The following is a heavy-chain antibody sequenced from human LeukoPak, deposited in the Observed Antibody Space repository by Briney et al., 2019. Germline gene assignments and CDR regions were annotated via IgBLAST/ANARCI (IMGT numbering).Heavy chain of an antibody. D-gene: IGHD3-10*01. J-gene: IGHJ5*02. V-gene: IGHV4-30-4*01. CDR3: ARTYGSGSYYNSNWFDP. Sequence: PSETLSLTCTVSGGSISSGDYYWSWIRQPPGKGLEWIGYIYYSGSTYYNPSLKSRVTISVDTSKNQFSLKLSSVTAADTAVYYCARTYGSGSYYNSNWFDPWGQGTLVTVSS. CDR2: IYYSGST. CDR1: GGSISSGDYY.